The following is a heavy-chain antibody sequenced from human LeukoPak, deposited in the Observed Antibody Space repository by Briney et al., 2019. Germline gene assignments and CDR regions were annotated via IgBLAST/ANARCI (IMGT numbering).Heavy chain of an antibody. Sequence: ASVKVSCKASGYTFTGYYMHWVRQAPGQGLEWMGWISAYNGNTNYAQKLQGRVTMTTDTSTSTAYMELRSLRSDDTAVYYCARDGRRSNCGGDCYPLDYWGQGTLVTVSS. J-gene: IGHJ4*02. CDR2: ISAYNGNT. D-gene: IGHD2-21*02. V-gene: IGHV1-18*04. CDR3: ARDGRRSNCGGDCYPLDY. CDR1: GYTFTGYY.